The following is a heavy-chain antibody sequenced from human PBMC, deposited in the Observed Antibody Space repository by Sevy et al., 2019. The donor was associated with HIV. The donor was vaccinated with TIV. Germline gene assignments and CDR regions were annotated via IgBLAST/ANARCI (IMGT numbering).Heavy chain of an antibody. CDR3: ARDREAAAGTPYYYYMDV. D-gene: IGHD6-13*01. CDR2: IYSGGST. CDR1: GFTVSSNY. J-gene: IGHJ6*03. V-gene: IGHV3-53*01. Sequence: QLGGSLRLSCAASGFTVSSNYMSWVRQAPGKGLEWVSVIYSGGSTYYADSVKGRFTISRDNSKNTLYLQMNSLRAEDTAVYYCARDREAAAGTPYYYYMDVWGKGTTVTVSS.